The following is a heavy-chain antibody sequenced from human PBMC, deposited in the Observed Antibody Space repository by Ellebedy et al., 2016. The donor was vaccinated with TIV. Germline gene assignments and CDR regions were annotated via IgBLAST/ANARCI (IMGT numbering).Heavy chain of an antibody. D-gene: IGHD5-24*01. V-gene: IGHV7-4-1*02. CDR1: GYMFSDHI. J-gene: IGHJ4*02. Sequence: AASVKVSCKASGYMFSDHIINWVRQAPGQGPEWMGWLNTNAGNPTFARGFTGRFVFLLDSSVTTTYLQINSLKADDTAVYYCARGRWSQRAYYLDSWGQGTLVIVSS. CDR2: LNTNAGNP. CDR3: ARGRWSQRAYYLDS.